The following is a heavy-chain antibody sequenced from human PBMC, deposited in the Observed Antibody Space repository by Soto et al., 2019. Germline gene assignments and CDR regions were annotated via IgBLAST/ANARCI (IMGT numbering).Heavy chain of an antibody. CDR1: GYTFTHHY. D-gene: IGHD3-10*01. V-gene: IGHV1-46*01. CDR2: LNPSGGRT. Sequence: ASVKVSCKASGYTFTHHYIPWVRQAPGQGLDWAGVLNPSGGRTNYAQKFQGRFTMTGDTATRTVYMELSSLRSEDTAVYYCVRGATSRGSALRDSSFDYWGQGTVVTVSS. CDR3: VRGATSRGSALRDSSFDY. J-gene: IGHJ4*02.